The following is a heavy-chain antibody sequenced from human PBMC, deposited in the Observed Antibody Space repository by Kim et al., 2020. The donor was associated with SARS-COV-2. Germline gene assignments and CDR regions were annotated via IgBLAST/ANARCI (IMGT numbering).Heavy chain of an antibody. J-gene: IGHJ4*02. CDR2: IIPIFGTA. V-gene: IGHV1-69*13. D-gene: IGHD3-10*01. Sequence: SVKVSCKASGGTFSSYAISWVRQAPGQGLEWMGGIIPIFGTANYAQKFQGRVTITADESTSTAYMELSSLRSEDTAVYYCARDLSRSGWGPLFDYWGQGTLVTVSS. CDR3: ARDLSRSGWGPLFDY. CDR1: GGTFSSYA.